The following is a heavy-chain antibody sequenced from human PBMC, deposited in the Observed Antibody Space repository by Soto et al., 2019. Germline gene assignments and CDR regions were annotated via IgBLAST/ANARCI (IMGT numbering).Heavy chain of an antibody. Sequence: ASVKVSCKASGYTFINYDINWVRQATGQGLEWMGWMNPNSGNTGYAQKFQGRFTMTRNTSISSAYMELSSLRAEATAVYYCPRGGYYDFSSANQRVTGYWGQGTVVTVCS. CDR1: GYTFINYD. CDR3: PRGGYYDFSSANQRVTGY. CDR2: MNPNSGNT. D-gene: IGHD3-3*01. V-gene: IGHV1-8*01. J-gene: IGHJ4*02.